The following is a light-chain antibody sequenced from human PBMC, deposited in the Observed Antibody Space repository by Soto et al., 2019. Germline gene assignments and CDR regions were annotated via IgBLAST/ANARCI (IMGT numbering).Light chain of an antibody. V-gene: IGKV1-5*03. CDR1: QSISSW. J-gene: IGKJ1*01. Sequence: DIQMTQSPSTLSASVGDRVTITCRASQSISSWLAWYQQKPGKAPKLLIYKASSLESGVPSRFSGSGSGTEFTLTIISLQPYDFATYYCQQYNSYPWTFGQGTKVEIK. CDR2: KAS. CDR3: QQYNSYPWT.